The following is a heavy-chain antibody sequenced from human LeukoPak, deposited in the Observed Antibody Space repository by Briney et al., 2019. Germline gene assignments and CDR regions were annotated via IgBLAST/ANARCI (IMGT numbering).Heavy chain of an antibody. CDR3: AKIPHYDFWSGYYYFDY. CDR1: GFTFSNYA. CDR2: ISDNGGSS. D-gene: IGHD3-3*01. Sequence: GGSLRLSCAASGFTFSNYAINWVRQAPGKGLEWVSVISDNGGSSYYAESVKGRFTISRDNSKHTLYLQMNSLRAEDTAVYYCAKIPHYDFWSGYYYFDYWGQGTLVTVSS. J-gene: IGHJ4*02. V-gene: IGHV3-23*01.